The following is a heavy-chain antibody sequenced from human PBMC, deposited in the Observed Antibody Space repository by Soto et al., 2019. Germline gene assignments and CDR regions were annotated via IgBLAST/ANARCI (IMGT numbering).Heavy chain of an antibody. D-gene: IGHD3-22*01. CDR3: ARRDRSGFSYWLDT. Sequence: PSETLSLTCTVSGGSISDGYYWSWIRQHPGKGLEWIGLISDSGSTSYNPSLKSRLTISVDTSKNQFSLNLRSVTAADTAVYYCARRDRSGFSYWLDTWGQGTLVTVSS. CDR1: GGSISDGYY. J-gene: IGHJ5*02. V-gene: IGHV4-31*03. CDR2: ISDSGST.